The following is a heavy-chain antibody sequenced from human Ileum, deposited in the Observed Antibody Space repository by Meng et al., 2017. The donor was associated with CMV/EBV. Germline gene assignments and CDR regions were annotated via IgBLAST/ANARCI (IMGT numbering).Heavy chain of an antibody. Sequence: QGQLVDVGGGVVQPGWSLGLSCEASGFTLSTYGIHWVRQAPGKGLEWVAFMRYDGLNADYSDSVRGRFTISRDISKNTMFLQMNSLRAEDTAVYYCARDLDGYLDYWGQGTLVTVSS. CDR1: GFTLSTYG. D-gene: IGHD5-24*01. CDR3: ARDLDGYLDY. CDR2: MRYDGLNA. J-gene: IGHJ4*02. V-gene: IGHV3-30*02.